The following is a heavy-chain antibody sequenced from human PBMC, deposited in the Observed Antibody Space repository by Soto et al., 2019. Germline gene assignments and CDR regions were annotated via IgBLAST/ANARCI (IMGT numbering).Heavy chain of an antibody. J-gene: IGHJ4*02. CDR3: VKERYGSGSYPYFDY. CDR1: GFTLSSYA. D-gene: IGHD3-10*01. Sequence: GGSLRLSCAASGFTLSSYAMSWVRQAPGKGLEWVSAMSGSGINTFYADSVKGRFAISRDISKNTLHLQMNSLRAEDTAIYYCVKERYGSGSYPYFDYWGQGTPVTVSS. CDR2: MSGSGINT. V-gene: IGHV3-23*01.